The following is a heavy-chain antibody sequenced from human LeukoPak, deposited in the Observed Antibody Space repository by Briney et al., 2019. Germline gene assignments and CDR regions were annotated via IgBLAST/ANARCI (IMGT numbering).Heavy chain of an antibody. V-gene: IGHV4-4*07. CDR2: IYTSGST. CDR1: GGSFSGYY. CDR3: ARDFRTAAAFDY. J-gene: IGHJ4*02. Sequence: SETLSLTCAVYGGSFSGYYWSWIRQPPGKGLEWIGRIYTSGSTNYNPSLKSRVTMLVDTSKNQFSLKLSSVTAADTAVYYCARDFRTAAAFDYWGQGTLVTVSS. D-gene: IGHD6-13*01.